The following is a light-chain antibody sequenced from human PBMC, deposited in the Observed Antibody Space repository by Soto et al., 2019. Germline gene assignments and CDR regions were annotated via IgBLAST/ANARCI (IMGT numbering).Light chain of an antibody. CDR1: SSDVGGYNY. Sequence: QSVLTQPASVSGSPGQSITISCTGTSSDVGGYNYVSWYQQHPGKAPKLMIYGVSNRPSGVSNRFSASKSGNTASLTISGLQAEDEADYYCSSYSSTSTLVVFGGGTQLTVL. CDR3: SSYSSTSTLVV. V-gene: IGLV2-14*01. CDR2: GVS. J-gene: IGLJ2*01.